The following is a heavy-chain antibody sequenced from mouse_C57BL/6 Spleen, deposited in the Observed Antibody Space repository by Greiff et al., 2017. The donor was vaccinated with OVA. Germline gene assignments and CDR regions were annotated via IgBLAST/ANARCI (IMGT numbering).Heavy chain of an antibody. CDR2: INPSSGYT. J-gene: IGHJ3*01. D-gene: IGHD3-2*02. CDR3: APDSSGYVWFAY. Sequence: QVQLKESGAELAKPGASVKLSCKASGYTFTSYWMHWVKQRPGQGLEWIGYINPSSGYTKYNQKFKDKATLTADKSSSTAYMQLSSLTYEDSAVYYCAPDSSGYVWFAYWGQGTLVTVSA. CDR1: GYTFTSYW. V-gene: IGHV1-7*01.